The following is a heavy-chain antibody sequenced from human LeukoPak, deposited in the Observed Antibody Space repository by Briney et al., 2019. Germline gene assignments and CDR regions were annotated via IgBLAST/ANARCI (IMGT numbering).Heavy chain of an antibody. CDR2: ISASGST. Sequence: PSETLSLTCTVSGGSINTYYWSWIRQPAGKGLEWIGRISASGSTRYNPSLKSRVTMSVDTSKNQFSLKLNSVTAADTVVYYCARDGPYYYDSSGYYDAFDIWGQGTMVTVSS. CDR3: ARDGPYYYDSSGYYDAFDI. V-gene: IGHV4-4*07. CDR1: GGSINTYY. J-gene: IGHJ3*02. D-gene: IGHD3-22*01.